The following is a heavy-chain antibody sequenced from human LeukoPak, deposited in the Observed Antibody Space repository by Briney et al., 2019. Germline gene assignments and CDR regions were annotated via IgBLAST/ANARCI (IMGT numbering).Heavy chain of an antibody. V-gene: IGHV5-51*01. CDR2: IYPGDSDT. D-gene: IGHD4-17*01. CDR1: GYSFTSYW. CDR3: ARHGTTVTTYDAFDI. J-gene: IGHJ3*02. Sequence: GESLKISCQGFGYSFTSYWIGWVRQMPGKGLEWMGIIYPGDSDTRYSPSFQGQVTISADKSISTAYLQWSSLKASDTAMYYCARHGTTVTTYDAFDIWGQGTMVTVSS.